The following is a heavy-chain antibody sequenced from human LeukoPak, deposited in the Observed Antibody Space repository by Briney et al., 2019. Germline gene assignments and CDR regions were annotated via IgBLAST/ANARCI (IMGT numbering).Heavy chain of an antibody. CDR2: IHTNGGT. CDR3: SRGGGYGDY. D-gene: IGHD5-12*01. J-gene: IGHJ4*02. CDR1: GASITSFY. V-gene: IGHV4-4*07. Sequence: SSETLSLTCTVSGASITSFYYNWIRQSAGKGLEWIGRIHTNGGTDYRPSLNSRVTMSVDTSKKQISLKLTSVTAADTAVYFCSRGGGYGDYWGQGILVPVSS.